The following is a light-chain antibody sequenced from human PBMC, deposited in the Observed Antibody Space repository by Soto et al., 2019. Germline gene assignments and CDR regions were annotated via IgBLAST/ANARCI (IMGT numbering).Light chain of an antibody. CDR1: QGISSY. V-gene: IGKV1-8*01. Sequence: AIRMTQSPSSFSASTGDRVTITCRASQGISSYLAWYQQKPGKAPKLLIYAASTLQSGVPSRFSGSGSGTDFTLTISCLQSEDFATYYCQQYYSYPPEGTFGQGTKVEIK. CDR3: QQYYSYPPEGT. J-gene: IGKJ1*01. CDR2: AAS.